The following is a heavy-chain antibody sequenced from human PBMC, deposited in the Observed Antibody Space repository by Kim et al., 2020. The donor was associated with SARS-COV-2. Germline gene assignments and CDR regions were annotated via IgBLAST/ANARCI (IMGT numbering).Heavy chain of an antibody. V-gene: IGHV3-49*03. CDR1: GFTFGDYA. CDR3: TRDYLVVQQLGTTYYYYGMDV. J-gene: IGHJ6*02. Sequence: GGSLRLSCTASGFTFGDYAMSWFRQAPGKGLEWVGFIRSKAYGGTTEYAASVKGRFTISRDDSKSIAYLQMNSLKTEDTAVYYCTRDYLVVQQLGTTYYYYGMDVWRQGTTVTVSS. CDR2: IRSKAYGGTT. D-gene: IGHD6-13*01.